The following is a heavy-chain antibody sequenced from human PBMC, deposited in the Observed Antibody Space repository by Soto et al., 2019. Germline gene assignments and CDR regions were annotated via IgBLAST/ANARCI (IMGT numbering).Heavy chain of an antibody. CDR1: GFTFGIYG. Sequence: QVQLVESGGGVVQPGRSLTVSCAASGFTFGIYGMHWVRQAPGRGLEYVAGILHDGSSKYYADSVRGRFTISRDNSKNTLYLQMNSLTPEDAAVYYCAKRLDSDHALDTWGQGTLVTVSS. CDR2: ILHDGSSK. V-gene: IGHV3-30*18. J-gene: IGHJ5*02. CDR3: AKRLDSDHALDT.